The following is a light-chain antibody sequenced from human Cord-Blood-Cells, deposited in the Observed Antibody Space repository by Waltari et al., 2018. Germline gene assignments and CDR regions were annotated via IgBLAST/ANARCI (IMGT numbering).Light chain of an antibody. V-gene: IGLV1-44*01. CDR1: SSNIGSNT. J-gene: IGLJ3*02. CDR2: RNN. CDR3: AAWDDSLNGWV. Sequence: QSVLTQPPSASGTPGQRVTISCSGSSSNIGSNTVNWYPQPPGTAPKLLIYRNNQRPSGVPDRFSGSKSGTSASLAISGLQSEDEADYYCAAWDDSLNGWVFGGGTKLTVL.